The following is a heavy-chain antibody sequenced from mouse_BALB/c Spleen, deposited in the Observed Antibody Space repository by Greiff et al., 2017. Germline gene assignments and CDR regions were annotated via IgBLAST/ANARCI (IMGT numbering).Heavy chain of an antibody. CDR3: ARDGEGNGWFAY. CDR1: GFSLTSYG. CDR2: IWAGGST. Sequence: VKLQESGPGLVAPSQSLSITCTVSGFSLTSYGVHWVRQPPGKGLEWLGVIWAGGSTNYNSALMSRLSISKDNSKSQVFLKMNSLQTDDTAMYYCARDGEGNGWFAYWGQGTLVTVSA. V-gene: IGHV2-9*02. J-gene: IGHJ3*01. D-gene: IGHD2-1*01.